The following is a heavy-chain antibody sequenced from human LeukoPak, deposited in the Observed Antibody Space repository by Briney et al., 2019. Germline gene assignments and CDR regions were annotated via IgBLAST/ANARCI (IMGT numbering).Heavy chain of an antibody. Sequence: SETLSLTCTVSGDSISDIDYYWGWIRQPPGEGLGWIATIYYTGSTYYNPSLKSRVTISIDTSKNQFSLKLTSVTAADTAVYYCARHAWGYNNWFDPWGQGTLVTVSS. CDR1: GDSISDIDYY. D-gene: IGHD5-18*01. CDR2: IYYTGST. V-gene: IGHV4-39*01. J-gene: IGHJ5*02. CDR3: ARHAWGYNNWFDP.